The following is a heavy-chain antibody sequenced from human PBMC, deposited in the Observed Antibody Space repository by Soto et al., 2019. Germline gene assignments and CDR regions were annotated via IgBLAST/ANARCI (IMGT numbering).Heavy chain of an antibody. V-gene: IGHV4-59*01. CDR1: CGSMSSYY. J-gene: IGHJ4*02. CDR2: ISYSGST. CDR3: ARADPDASVGY. Sequence: PSETLSLTCTVSCGSMSSYYWTWLRQPPGKGLEWIGYISYSGSTYYNPSLKSRVTISADTSRNQFSLKLSSVIAADTAVYYCARADPDASVGYWGQGTLVTVSS. D-gene: IGHD3-16*01.